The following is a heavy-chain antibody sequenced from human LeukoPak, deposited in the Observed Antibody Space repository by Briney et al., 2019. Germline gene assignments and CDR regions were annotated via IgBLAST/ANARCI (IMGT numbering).Heavy chain of an antibody. V-gene: IGHV3-11*01. CDR3: AKELGGPRYYDY. D-gene: IGHD4-23*01. CDR2: ISSSGGAT. CDR1: GFTFSDYY. J-gene: IGHJ4*02. Sequence: GGSLRLSCAASGFTFSDYYMSWIRQAPGKGLEWVSYISSSGGATYYADSVKGRFTISRDNSKNTLYLQMNSLRAEDTAVFYCAKELGGPRYYDYWGQGTLVTVSS.